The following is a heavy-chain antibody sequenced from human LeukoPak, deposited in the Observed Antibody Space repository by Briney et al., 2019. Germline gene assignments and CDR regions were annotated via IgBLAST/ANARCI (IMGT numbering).Heavy chain of an antibody. V-gene: IGHV1-2*02. Sequence: EAPVKVSCKASGYTFTGYYMHWVRQAPGQGLEWMGWINPNSGGTNYAQKFQGRVTMTRDTSISTAYMELSRLTSDDTAIYYCARKDCFDYWGQGTLVTVSS. J-gene: IGHJ4*02. CDR1: GYTFTGYY. CDR2: INPNSGGT. CDR3: ARKDCFDY.